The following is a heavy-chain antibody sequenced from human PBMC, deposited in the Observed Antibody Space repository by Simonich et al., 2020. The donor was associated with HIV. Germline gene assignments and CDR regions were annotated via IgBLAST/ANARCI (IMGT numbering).Heavy chain of an antibody. Sequence: QVQLQQWGAGLLKPSETLSLTCTVSGGSITSSSYYWGWIRQPPGKGLEWIGTIFFSVITSYNSTLKSLGTISVDTSKNQFSLKLISGTAADTAVYYCARSSWENYFYMDVWGIGTTVTVSS. J-gene: IGHJ6*03. CDR2: IFFSVIT. CDR3: ARSSWENYFYMDV. V-gene: IGHV4-39*01. D-gene: IGHD1-26*01. CDR1: GGSITSSSYY.